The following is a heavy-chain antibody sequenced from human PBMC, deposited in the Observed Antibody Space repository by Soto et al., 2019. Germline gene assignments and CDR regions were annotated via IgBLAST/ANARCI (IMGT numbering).Heavy chain of an antibody. Sequence: QPGGSLRLSCVASGLTFGSRAMSWVRQAPGEGLQWVSTITDTGGDAKYADPVRGRFVISRDNSKKTLYLQKTSLTAEDSAMYFCARGATDSYPGSRIFDFWGRGTLVTVSS. CDR1: GLTFGSRA. CDR3: ARGATDSYPGSRIFDF. CDR2: ITDTGGDA. D-gene: IGHD3-10*01. J-gene: IGHJ4*02. V-gene: IGHV3-23*01.